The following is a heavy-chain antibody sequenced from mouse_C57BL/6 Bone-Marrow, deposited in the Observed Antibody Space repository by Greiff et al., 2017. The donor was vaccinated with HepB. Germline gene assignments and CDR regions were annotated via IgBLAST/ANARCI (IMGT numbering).Heavy chain of an antibody. Sequence: EVNVVESGGGLVKPGGSLKLSCAASGFTFSDYGMHWVRQAPEKGLEWVAYISSGSSTIYYADTVKGRFTISRDNAKNTLFLQMTSLRSEDTAMYYCATYCYGSSWYFDVWGTGTTVTVSS. CDR1: GFTFSDYG. D-gene: IGHD1-1*01. CDR2: ISSGSSTI. V-gene: IGHV5-17*01. CDR3: ATYCYGSSWYFDV. J-gene: IGHJ1*03.